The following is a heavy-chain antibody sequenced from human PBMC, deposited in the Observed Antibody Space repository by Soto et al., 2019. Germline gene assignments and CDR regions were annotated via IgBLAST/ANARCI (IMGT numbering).Heavy chain of an antibody. CDR1: GGAISSGDYY. D-gene: IGHD3-16*01. Sequence: NPSETLSLTCTVSGGAISSGDYYLSWIRQPPGKGLEWIGYIYYSGSTYYNPSLKSRVTISADTSKNQFSLKPSSVTAADTAVYYCARLPKGGIGPWNYYYGMDVWGQGIMVTVSS. CDR3: ARLPKGGIGPWNYYYGMDV. CDR2: IYYSGST. J-gene: IGHJ6*02. V-gene: IGHV4-30-4*01.